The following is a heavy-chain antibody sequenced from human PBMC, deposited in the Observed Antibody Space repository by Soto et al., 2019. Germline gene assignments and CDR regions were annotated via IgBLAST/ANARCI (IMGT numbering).Heavy chain of an antibody. V-gene: IGHV1-18*04. J-gene: IGHJ6*02. CDR1: GYTFTSYG. CDR2: ISAYNGNT. D-gene: IGHD3-3*01. Sequence: ASVKVSCKASGYTFTSYGISWVRQAPGQGLEWMGWISAYNGNTNYAQKLQGRVTMTTDTSTGTAYMELRSLRSDDTAVYYCARDLDFWSGYYTYYYYYYGMDVWGQGTTVTVSS. CDR3: ARDLDFWSGYYTYYYYYYGMDV.